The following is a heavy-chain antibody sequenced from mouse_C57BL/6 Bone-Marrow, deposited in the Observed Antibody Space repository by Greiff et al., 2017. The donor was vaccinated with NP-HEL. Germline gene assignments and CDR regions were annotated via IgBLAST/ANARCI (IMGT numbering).Heavy chain of an antibody. CDR1: GYTFTEYT. CDR2: FYPGSGSI. Sequence: LEESGAELVKPGASVKLSCKASGYTFTEYTIHWVKQRSGQGLEWIGWFYPGSGSIKYNEKFKDKATLTAAKSSSTVYMDLSRLTSEDSAVYFCARHGDYFGSSYGYFDVWGTGTTVTVSS. V-gene: IGHV1-62-2*01. CDR3: ARHGDYFGSSYGYFDV. D-gene: IGHD1-1*01. J-gene: IGHJ1*03.